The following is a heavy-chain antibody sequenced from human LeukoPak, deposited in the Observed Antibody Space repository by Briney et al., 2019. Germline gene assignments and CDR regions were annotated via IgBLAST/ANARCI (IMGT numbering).Heavy chain of an antibody. CDR1: GYSLSSDSY. CDR3: VRDLTYGDAKDGFDY. J-gene: IGHJ4*02. D-gene: IGHD4-17*01. Sequence: SETLSLTCGVSGYSLSSDSYWGWIRQSPGEGLGWIGDVHHSGSTYYNPSLKSRVTMSVDTSKNQFSLKLTSVTAADAAIYFCVRDLTYGDAKDGFDYWGQGILVTVSS. CDR2: VHHSGST. V-gene: IGHV4-38-2*02.